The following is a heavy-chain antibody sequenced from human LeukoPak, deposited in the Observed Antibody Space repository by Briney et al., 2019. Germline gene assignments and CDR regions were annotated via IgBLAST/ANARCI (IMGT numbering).Heavy chain of an antibody. CDR3: ARGPGDIDL. D-gene: IGHD4-17*01. J-gene: IGHJ2*01. Sequence: SETLSLTCTVSGGSISSSSYYWGWIRQPPGKGLEWIGSIYYSGSTNYNPSLKSRVTISVDTSKNQFSLKLSSVTAADTAVYYCARGPGDIDLWGRGTLVTVSS. V-gene: IGHV4-39*07. CDR2: IYYSGST. CDR1: GGSISSSSYY.